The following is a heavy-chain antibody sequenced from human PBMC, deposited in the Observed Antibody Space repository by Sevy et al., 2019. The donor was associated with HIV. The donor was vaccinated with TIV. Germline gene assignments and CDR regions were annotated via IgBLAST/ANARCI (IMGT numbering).Heavy chain of an antibody. J-gene: IGHJ4*02. CDR3: ARWDADRRWYFDY. V-gene: IGHV3-21*01. Sequence: GGSLRLSCAASGFTFSSYWMSWVRQAPGKGLEWASSISSSSSYIYYTDSVKGRFTISRDNAKNSLYLQMNSLRAEDTAVYYCARWDADRRWYFDYWGQGTLVTVSS. D-gene: IGHD1-26*01. CDR2: ISSSSSYI. CDR1: GFTFSSYW.